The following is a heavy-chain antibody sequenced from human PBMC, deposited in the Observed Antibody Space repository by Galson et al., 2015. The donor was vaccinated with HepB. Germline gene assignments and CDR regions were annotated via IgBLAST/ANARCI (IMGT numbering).Heavy chain of an antibody. D-gene: IGHD4-17*01. CDR1: GFTFDDYT. CDR2: ISWDGGST. V-gene: IGHV3-43*01. CDR3: AKDIRAMTTVIGFDY. Sequence: SLRLSCAASGFTFDDYTMHWVRQAPGKGLEWVSLISWDGGSTYYADSVKGRFTISRDNSKNSLYLQMNSLRTEDTALYYCAKDIRAMTTVIGFDYWGQGTLVTVSS. J-gene: IGHJ4*02.